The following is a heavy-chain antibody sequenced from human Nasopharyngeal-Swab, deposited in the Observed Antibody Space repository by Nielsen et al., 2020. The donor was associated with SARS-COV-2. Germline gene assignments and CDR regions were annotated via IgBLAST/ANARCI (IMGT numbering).Heavy chain of an antibody. D-gene: IGHD2/OR15-2a*01. J-gene: IGHJ4*02. V-gene: IGHV4-39*01. Sequence: SETLSLTYTVSGGSTSTTSHFWGWVRQTPGKGLEWIGSVFYTGSPYFSPTLKGRITVSIDTSLNQFSLRLNSATAADTAVYFCARLGRYDLLLDYWGQGILVTVSS. CDR3: ARLGRYDLLLDY. CDR2: VFYTGSP. CDR1: GGSTSTTSHF.